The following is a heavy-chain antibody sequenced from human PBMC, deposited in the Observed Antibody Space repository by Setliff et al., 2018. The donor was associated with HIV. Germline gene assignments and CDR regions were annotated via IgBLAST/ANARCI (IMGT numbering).Heavy chain of an antibody. V-gene: IGHV4-39*07. CDR2: IYYSGST. Sequence: PSETLSLTCTVSGGSISSSSYYWGWIRQPPGKGLEWIGSIYYSGSTYYNPSLKSRVTISVDTSKNQFSLRLSSVTAADTAVYYCARGFLRSRRRWFDPWGQGTLVTVSS. J-gene: IGHJ5*02. CDR1: GGSISSSSYY. D-gene: IGHD4-17*01. CDR3: ARGFLRSRRRWFDP.